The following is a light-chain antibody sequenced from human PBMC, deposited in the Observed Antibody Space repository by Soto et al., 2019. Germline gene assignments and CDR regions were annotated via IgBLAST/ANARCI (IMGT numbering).Light chain of an antibody. CDR1: QSIRSF. CDR3: QQSYITPLT. CDR2: AAS. V-gene: IGKV1-39*01. Sequence: DVQMTQSPSSLSASLGDTVTITCRASQSIRSFLNWYQQKPGKAPKLLIYAASSLQSGVPSRFSGSGSGTGFTLTITSLQTEDSATYHCQQSYITPLTFGQGTRLEI. J-gene: IGKJ5*01.